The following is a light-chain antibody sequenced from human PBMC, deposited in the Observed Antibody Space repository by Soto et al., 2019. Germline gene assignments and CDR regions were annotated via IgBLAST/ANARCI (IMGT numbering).Light chain of an antibody. V-gene: IGKV1-39*01. CDR1: RSIGNY. CDR2: LTS. J-gene: IGKJ2*01. Sequence: DIQMTQSPSSLSASVGDRVTITCRASRSIGNYLNWYQQKPESAPKLLIYLTSSLQSGVPSRFSGSGSGTDFTLTISSLQPEEFATYYCQQSYSTPYSFGQVTNLEIK. CDR3: QQSYSTPYS.